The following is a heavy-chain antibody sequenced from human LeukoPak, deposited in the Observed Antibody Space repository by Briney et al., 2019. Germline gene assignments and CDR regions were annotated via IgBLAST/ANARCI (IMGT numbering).Heavy chain of an antibody. CDR2: ISSSSSYI. J-gene: IGHJ4*02. Sequence: GGSLRLSCAASGFTFSSYSVNWVRQAPGKGLEWVSSISSSSSYIYYADSVKGRFTISRDNAKNSLYLQMNSLRAEDTAVYYCAKAAYGDSNYFDYWGQGTLVTVSS. CDR3: AKAAYGDSNYFDY. V-gene: IGHV3-21*04. CDR1: GFTFSSYS. D-gene: IGHD4-17*01.